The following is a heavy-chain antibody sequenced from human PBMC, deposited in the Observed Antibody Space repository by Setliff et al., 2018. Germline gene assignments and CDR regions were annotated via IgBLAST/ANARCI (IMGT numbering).Heavy chain of an antibody. CDR2: ISSDGSRT. Sequence: GGSLRLSCAASGLTFSSSAMHWVRQAPGKELEYVSAISSDGSRTYYGDSVKGRFTISRDNSKNSLYLQMGSLRAEDMAVYYCARYRNYFDSSGQTQYYFDYWGQGTLVTVSS. CDR1: GLTFSSSA. J-gene: IGHJ4*02. V-gene: IGHV3-64*02. CDR3: ARYRNYFDSSGQTQYYFDY. D-gene: IGHD3-22*01.